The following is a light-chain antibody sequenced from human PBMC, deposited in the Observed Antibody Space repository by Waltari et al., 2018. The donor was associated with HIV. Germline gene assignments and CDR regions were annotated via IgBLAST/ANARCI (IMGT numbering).Light chain of an antibody. Sequence: QSVLTQPPSASGTPGQRVTIPCSGSSSNIGGNTFNWYQHLPGTAPKLLIYNNHQRPSGVPDRFSGSKSGTSASLAISGLQSEDEADYYCASRDDSLNGPVFGRGTKLTVL. CDR3: ASRDDSLNGPV. J-gene: IGLJ2*01. CDR2: NNH. V-gene: IGLV1-44*01. CDR1: SSNIGGNT.